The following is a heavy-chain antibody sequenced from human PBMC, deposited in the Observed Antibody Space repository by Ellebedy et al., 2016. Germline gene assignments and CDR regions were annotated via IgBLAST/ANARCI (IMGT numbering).Heavy chain of an antibody. J-gene: IGHJ4*02. V-gene: IGHV3-30-3*01. CDR2: LSSDGSKE. CDR3: ARDFSLSPDIGYFDY. CDR1: GFTFSLYG. D-gene: IGHD5-12*01. Sequence: GGSLRLSCAASGFTFSLYGMHWVRQAPGKGLEWVAGLSSDGSKEYYADSAKGRFTISRDKSKNTLYLQMISLRAEDTAVYYCARDFSLSPDIGYFDYWGQGTLVTVSS.